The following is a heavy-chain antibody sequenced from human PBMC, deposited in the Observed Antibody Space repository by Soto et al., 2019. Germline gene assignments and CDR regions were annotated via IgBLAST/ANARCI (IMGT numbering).Heavy chain of an antibody. CDR3: ASLPATSDFDY. V-gene: IGHV4-39*07. J-gene: IGHJ4*02. D-gene: IGHD2-2*01. CDR2: IYFDGNT. Sequence: SETLSLTCTVSGGSITSTSYYWGWIRQPPGKGLECVGNIYFDGNTYYNPSLKSRVTISMDTSKNQVSLRLSSVTAADTAVYYCASLPATSDFDYWGQGTLVTVS. CDR1: GGSITSTSYY.